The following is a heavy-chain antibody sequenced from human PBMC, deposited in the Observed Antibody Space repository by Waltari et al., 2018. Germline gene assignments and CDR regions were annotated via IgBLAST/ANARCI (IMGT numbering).Heavy chain of an antibody. Sequence: EVQLVESGGGLIQPGGSLSISCAAFGLTVRTNYLSRVRPAPGKGLVWVSVMYSGGSTYYADSVKCRFTITRDNSKNTLYLQMNSLRAEDTAVYYCAKERVGGYSYATSLYYVDYWGQGTLVTVSS. CDR2: MYSGGST. CDR3: AKERVGGYSYATSLYYVDY. CDR1: GLTVRTNY. V-gene: IGHV3-53*01. J-gene: IGHJ4*02. D-gene: IGHD5-18*01.